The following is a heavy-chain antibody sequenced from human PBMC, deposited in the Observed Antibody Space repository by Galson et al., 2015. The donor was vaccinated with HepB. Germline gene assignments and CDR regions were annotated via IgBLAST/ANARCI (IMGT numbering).Heavy chain of an antibody. D-gene: IGHD1-7*01. J-gene: IGHJ4*02. V-gene: IGHV3-11*05. Sequence: SLRLSCAASGFTFSDYFMRWIRQAPGKGLEWVSYITSSSSYTNYADSVKGRFTISRDNAKNSLYLQMNSLRAEDTAVYYCARELETRGFDYWGQGTLVTVSS. CDR1: GFTFSDYF. CDR2: ITSSSSYT. CDR3: ARELETRGFDY.